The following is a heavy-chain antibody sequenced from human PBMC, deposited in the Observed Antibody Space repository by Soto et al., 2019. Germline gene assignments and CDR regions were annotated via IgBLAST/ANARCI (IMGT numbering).Heavy chain of an antibody. Sequence: QDQLVQSGGEVKKPGASVKVSCKASGYSFTNYGITWVRQAPGQGVEWMGWISAYNGDTNYAQKLQGRVTMTTDASTSTDYLELRSLRSDDTAVYYCARDRGVAPPVAGNTHYYYYMDVWGKGTTVTVSS. V-gene: IGHV1-18*01. CDR2: ISAYNGDT. CDR3: ARDRGVAPPVAGNTHYYYYMDV. CDR1: GYSFTNYG. J-gene: IGHJ6*03. D-gene: IGHD6-19*01.